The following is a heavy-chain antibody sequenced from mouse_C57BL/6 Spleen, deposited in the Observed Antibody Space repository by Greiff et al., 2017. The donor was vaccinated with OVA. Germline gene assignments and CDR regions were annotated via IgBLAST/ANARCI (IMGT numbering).Heavy chain of an antibody. D-gene: IGHD2-5*01. Sequence: VQRVESGAELVKPGASVKISCKASGYAFSSYWMNWVKQRPGKGLEWIGQIYPGDGDTNYNGKFKGKATLTADKSSSTAYMQLSSLTSEDSAVYFCARWYSNFYFDYWGQGTTLTVSS. CDR3: ARWYSNFYFDY. CDR2: IYPGDGDT. V-gene: IGHV1-80*01. CDR1: GYAFSSYW. J-gene: IGHJ2*01.